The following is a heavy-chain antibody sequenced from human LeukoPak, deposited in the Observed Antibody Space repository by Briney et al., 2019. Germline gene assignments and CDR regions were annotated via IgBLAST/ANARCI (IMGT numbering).Heavy chain of an antibody. CDR2: ISGSGGST. J-gene: IGHJ5*02. Sequence: GGSPRLSCAASGFTFSSYAMSWVRQAPGKGLEWVSAISGSGGSTYYADSVKGRFTISRDNSKNTLYPQVNSLRAEDTAVYYCAKVLDEIVPAASNWFDPWGQGTLVTVSS. D-gene: IGHD2-2*01. CDR1: GFTFSSYA. CDR3: AKVLDEIVPAASNWFDP. V-gene: IGHV3-23*01.